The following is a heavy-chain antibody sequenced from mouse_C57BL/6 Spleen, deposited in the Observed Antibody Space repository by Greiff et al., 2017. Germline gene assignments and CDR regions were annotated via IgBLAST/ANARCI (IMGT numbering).Heavy chain of an antibody. J-gene: IGHJ4*01. D-gene: IGHD1-1*01. Sequence: QVPLQQPGTELVKPGASVKLSCKASGYTFTSYWMHWVKPRPGQGLEWIGNINPSNGGTNYNEKFKSKATLTVDKSSSTAYMQLSSLTSEDSAVYYCAREGIYYGSSYAMDYWGQGTSVTVSS. CDR2: INPSNGGT. V-gene: IGHV1-53*01. CDR1: GYTFTSYW. CDR3: AREGIYYGSSYAMDY.